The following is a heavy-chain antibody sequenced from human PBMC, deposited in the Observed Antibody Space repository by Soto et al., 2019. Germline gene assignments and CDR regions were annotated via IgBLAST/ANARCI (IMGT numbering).Heavy chain of an antibody. V-gene: IGHV4-38-2*01. J-gene: IGHJ4*02. D-gene: IGHD2-8*02. CDR3: AITGSVGYNPY. Sequence: SETLSLTCAVSGDSIGRGYHWAWIRQPPGKGLEWVASIYHTGTTYYNPSLTSRLSISVDTSKNQFSLKLSSVTAADSAVYYCAITGSVGYNPYFGQGNLVTVSS. CDR1: GDSIGRGYH. CDR2: IYHTGTT.